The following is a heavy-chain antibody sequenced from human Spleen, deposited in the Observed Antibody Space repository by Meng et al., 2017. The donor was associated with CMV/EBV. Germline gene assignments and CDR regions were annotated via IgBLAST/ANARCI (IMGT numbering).Heavy chain of an antibody. D-gene: IGHD1-26*01. CDR3: ARPPIVGAAGVLVDY. J-gene: IGHJ4*02. CDR1: GYRFTSYW. Sequence: SGYRFTSYWIGWVRQMPGKGLEWMGIIYPGDSDTRYSPSFQGQVTISADKSISTAYLQWSSLKASDTAMYYCARPPIVGAAGVLVDYWGQGTLVTVSS. V-gene: IGHV5-51*01. CDR2: IYPGDSDT.